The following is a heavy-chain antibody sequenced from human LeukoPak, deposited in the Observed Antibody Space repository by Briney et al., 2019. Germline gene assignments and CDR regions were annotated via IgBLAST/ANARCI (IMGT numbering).Heavy chain of an antibody. D-gene: IGHD2-15*01. CDR3: ARELGGGSCVDY. CDR2: IYYSGST. V-gene: IGHV4-39*02. J-gene: IGHJ4*02. CDR1: GGSISSSSYY. Sequence: SQTLSLTCTVSGGSISSSSYYWGWIRQPPGKGLEWIGSIYYSGSTYYNPSLKSRVTISVDTSKNQFSLKLSSVTAADTAVYYCARELGGGSCVDYWGQGTLVTVSS.